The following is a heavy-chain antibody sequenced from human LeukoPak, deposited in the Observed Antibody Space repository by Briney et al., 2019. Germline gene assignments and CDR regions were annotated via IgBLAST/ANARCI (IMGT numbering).Heavy chain of an antibody. Sequence: PSETLSLTCTVSGGSISRYFWSWIRQPAGKGLEWIGRIYTSGSTNHNPSLKSRVTMSVDTSTNQFSLKLSSVTAADTAVYYCAREIHNLGYCSSTGCYHDYWGQGTLVTVSS. J-gene: IGHJ4*02. CDR1: GGSISRYF. CDR3: AREIHNLGYCSSTGCYHDY. V-gene: IGHV4-4*07. CDR2: IYTSGST. D-gene: IGHD2-2*03.